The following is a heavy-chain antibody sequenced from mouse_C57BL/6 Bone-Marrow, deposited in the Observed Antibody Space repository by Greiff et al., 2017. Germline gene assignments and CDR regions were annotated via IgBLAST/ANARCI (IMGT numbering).Heavy chain of an antibody. Sequence: QVQLQQPGAELVKPGASVKLSCKASGYTFTSYWMHWVKQRPGQGLEWIGMIHPNSGSTNYNEKFKSKATLTLDKSSSTAYMQLSSLTSEDSAVYYCARPYYYGTFMDYWGQGTSVTVSS. V-gene: IGHV1-64*01. CDR2: IHPNSGST. D-gene: IGHD1-1*01. J-gene: IGHJ4*01. CDR3: ARPYYYGTFMDY. CDR1: GYTFTSYW.